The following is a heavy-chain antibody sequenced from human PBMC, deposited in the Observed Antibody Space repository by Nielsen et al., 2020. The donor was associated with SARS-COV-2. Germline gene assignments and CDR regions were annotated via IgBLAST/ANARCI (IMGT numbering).Heavy chain of an antibody. V-gene: IGHV3-23*01. CDR2: ISGSGGST. Sequence: GESLKISCAASGFTFSSYAMSWVRQAPGKGLEWVSAISGSGGSTYYADSVKGRFTISRDNSKNTLYLQMNSLRAEDTAVYYCAKEGAPRYCSSTSCYGRRARVFDYWGQGTLVTVPS. D-gene: IGHD2-2*01. CDR1: GFTFSSYA. J-gene: IGHJ4*02. CDR3: AKEGAPRYCSSTSCYGRRARVFDY.